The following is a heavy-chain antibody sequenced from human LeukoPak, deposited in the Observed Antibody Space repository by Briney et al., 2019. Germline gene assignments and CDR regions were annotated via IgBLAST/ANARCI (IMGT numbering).Heavy chain of an antibody. CDR3: AITPVMVRGVIAWFDP. CDR2: IRYDGSNK. D-gene: IGHD3-10*01. J-gene: IGHJ5*02. CDR1: GFTFSSYG. Sequence: GGSLRLSCAASGFTFSSYGMHWVRQAPGKGLEWVAFIRYDGSNKYYADSVKGRFTISRDNSKNTLYLQMNSLRAEDTAVYYCAITPVMVRGVIAWFDPWGQGTLVTVSS. V-gene: IGHV3-30*02.